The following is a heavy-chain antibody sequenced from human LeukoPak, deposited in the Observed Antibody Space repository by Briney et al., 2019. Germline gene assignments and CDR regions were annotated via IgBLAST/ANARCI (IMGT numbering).Heavy chain of an antibody. Sequence: GGSLRLSCAASGLIFSDYGMHWVRQAPGKGLEWVTMVRNDGGDKYYADSVRGRFTISRDNSKNTLYLQMNSLGPEDTAVYYCAKHYYGSGSQKYYFDYWGQGTLVTVSS. V-gene: IGHV3-30*02. CDR3: AKHYYGSGSQKYYFDY. CDR2: VRNDGGDK. CDR1: GLIFSDYG. D-gene: IGHD3-10*01. J-gene: IGHJ4*02.